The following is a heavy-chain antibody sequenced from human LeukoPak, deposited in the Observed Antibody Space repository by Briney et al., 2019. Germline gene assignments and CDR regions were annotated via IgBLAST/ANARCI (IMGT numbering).Heavy chain of an antibody. J-gene: IGHJ4*02. CDR1: GGTFSSYG. CDR2: VSTNDGNT. Sequence: ASVKVSCKASGGTFSSYGISWVRQAPGQGLEWMGWVSTNDGNTVYAQRLQGRVTMTTDTSTSVAYMELRSLTSDDTAVYYCTRAPPGMTMMTDYWGQGTLVTVSS. CDR3: TRAPPGMTMMTDY. D-gene: IGHD3-22*01. V-gene: IGHV1-18*01.